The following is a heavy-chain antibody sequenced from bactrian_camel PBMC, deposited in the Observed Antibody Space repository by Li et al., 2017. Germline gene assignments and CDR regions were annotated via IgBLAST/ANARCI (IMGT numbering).Heavy chain of an antibody. Sequence: VQLVESGGGLVQPGGSLRVSCAASGFAFSSYGMIWVRQAPGKEREMVARASASYRTIYADSVKGRFTISVNNAKNTVTLQMNSLKPEDTANYYCATEGPPCGTRQWEPGTQVTVS. V-gene: IGHV3S67*01. D-gene: IGHD2*01. CDR1: GFAFSSYG. J-gene: IGHJ4*01. CDR2: ASASYRT.